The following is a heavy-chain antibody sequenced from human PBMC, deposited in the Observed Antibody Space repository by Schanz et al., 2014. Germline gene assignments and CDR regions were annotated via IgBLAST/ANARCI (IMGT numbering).Heavy chain of an antibody. CDR1: GFTFSSHW. CDR2: ISDSGDTA. Sequence: EVQLVQSGGGLVQPGGSLRLSCAASGFTFSSHWMHWVRQDPGKGLVWVSLISDSGDTAYYADSVKGRFTISRDNAKNSLYLEMNSLRAEDTALYYCARDRRNADLDYWGQGTLVTVSS. CDR3: ARDRRNADLDY. D-gene: IGHD1-1*01. V-gene: IGHV3-48*01. J-gene: IGHJ4*02.